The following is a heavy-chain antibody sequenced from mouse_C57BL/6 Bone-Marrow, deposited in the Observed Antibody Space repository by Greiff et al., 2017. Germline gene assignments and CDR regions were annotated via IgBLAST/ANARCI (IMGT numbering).Heavy chain of an antibody. V-gene: IGHV1-55*01. CDR1: GYTFTSYW. CDR2: IYPGSGST. J-gene: IGHJ2*01. Sequence: VQLLQPGAELVKPGASVKMSCKASGYTFTSYWITWVKQTPGQGLEWIGDIYPGSGSTNYNEKFKSKATLTVDTSSSTAYMQLSSLTSEDSAIYYCARRYYYGSPPYFDYWGQGTTLTVSS. CDR3: ARRYYYGSPPYFDY. D-gene: IGHD1-1*01.